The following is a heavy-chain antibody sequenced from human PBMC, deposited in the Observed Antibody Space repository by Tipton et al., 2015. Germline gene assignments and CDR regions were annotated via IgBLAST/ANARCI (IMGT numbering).Heavy chain of an antibody. J-gene: IGHJ4*02. V-gene: IGHV4-59*08. CDR1: GGSISSHY. CDR2: FFHSGNT. CDR3: ARSRYTVTPDS. Sequence: TLSLTCTVSGGSISSHYWSWIRQPPGKGLEWIGSFFHSGNTFHNPSLRSRVIISVDTSKNQFSLTVTSVTAADTAVYYCARSRYTVTPDSWGQGTLVTVSS. D-gene: IGHD4-17*01.